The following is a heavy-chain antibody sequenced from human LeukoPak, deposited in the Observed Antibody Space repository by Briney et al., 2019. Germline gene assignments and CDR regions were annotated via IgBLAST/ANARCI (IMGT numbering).Heavy chain of an antibody. Sequence: GAPLKISCEGSGCSFTSYWIGWVRQLPGKGLELMGIIYPGDSDTRYSPSFQGQVTISADKSISTAYLQWSSLKASDTAMYYCARSITIFGVVIMAWFDPWGQGALVTVSS. CDR1: GCSFTSYW. CDR3: ARSITIFGVVIMAWFDP. D-gene: IGHD3-3*01. J-gene: IGHJ5*02. CDR2: IYPGDSDT. V-gene: IGHV5-51*01.